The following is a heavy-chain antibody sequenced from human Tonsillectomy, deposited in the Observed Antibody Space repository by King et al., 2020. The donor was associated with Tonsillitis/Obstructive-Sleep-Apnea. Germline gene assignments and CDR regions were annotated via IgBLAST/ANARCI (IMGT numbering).Heavy chain of an antibody. J-gene: IGHJ5*02. V-gene: IGHV4-39*07. CDR2: IYYSGST. Sequence: QLQESGPGLVKPSETLSLTCTVSGGSITSSGYYWGWVRQPPGKGLEWIGHIYYSGSTNYNPSLKSRVTISVATSKNQFSLKLSSVTAADTAVYYCARVRGDYIWGSPPAYNWFDPWGQGTLVTVSS. CDR1: GGSITSSGYY. D-gene: IGHD3-16*01. CDR3: ARVRGDYIWGSPPAYNWFDP.